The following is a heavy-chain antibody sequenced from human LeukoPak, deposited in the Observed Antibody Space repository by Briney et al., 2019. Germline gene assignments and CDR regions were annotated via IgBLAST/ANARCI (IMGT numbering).Heavy chain of an antibody. D-gene: IGHD6-19*01. CDR2: INPNSGGT. V-gene: IGHV1-2*02. CDR3: ARDRLAVAGSHFDY. Sequence: ASVKVSCKASGYTFTGYYMHWVRQAPGQGLEWMGWINPNSGGTNYAQKFQGRVTMTRDTSISTAYMELSRLRSDDTAVYYRARDRLAVAGSHFDYWGQGTLVTVSS. J-gene: IGHJ4*02. CDR1: GYTFTGYY.